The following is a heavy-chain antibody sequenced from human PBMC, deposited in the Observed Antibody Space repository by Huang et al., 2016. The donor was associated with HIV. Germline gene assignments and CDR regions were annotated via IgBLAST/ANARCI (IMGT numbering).Heavy chain of an antibody. CDR1: GFTVRGTY. D-gene: IGHD1-26*01. J-gene: IGHJ4*02. CDR2: IYSGGTT. V-gene: IGHV3-53*01. Sequence: EVQLVESGGGLIQPGGSLRLSCAASGFTVRGTYMSWVRQAPRKGLEWVSVIYSGGTTYFADSVKGRCTFSRDNSKNTVYLQMNSLRADDTAVYYCARGGNTVGYFDNWGQGTLVTVSS. CDR3: ARGGNTVGYFDN.